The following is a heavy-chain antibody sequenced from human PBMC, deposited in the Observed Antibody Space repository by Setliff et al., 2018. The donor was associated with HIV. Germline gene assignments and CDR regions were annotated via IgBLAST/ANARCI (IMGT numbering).Heavy chain of an antibody. V-gene: IGHV4-4*07. D-gene: IGHD6-25*01. CDR3: ARGLQRKNGLHSYYYYMDI. CDR2: IYTSGST. J-gene: IGHJ6*03. Sequence: PSETLSLTCTVSGGSISSYYWSWIRQPAGKGLEWIGRIYTSGSTKYNPSFESRVTLSVDTSKNQVSLKVNYVTAADTALYFCARGLQRKNGLHSYYYYMDIWGKGTTVTVSS. CDR1: GGSISSYY.